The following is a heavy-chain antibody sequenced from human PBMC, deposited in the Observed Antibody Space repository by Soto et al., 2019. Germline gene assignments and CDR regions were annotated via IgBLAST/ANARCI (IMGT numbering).Heavy chain of an antibody. J-gene: IGHJ6*02. CDR1: GFIFSSYG. CDR3: AREMGYGDSGLDV. CDR2: LCHDGSNE. Sequence: QVQLVESGGGVVQPGRSLRLSCAASGFIFSSYGMHWVRQAPGKGLEWVATLCHDGSNEFYAESIKGRFTISRENPRNTLYLQMNSLRSEATAVYYGAREMGYGDSGLDVWGQGTTVTVSS. D-gene: IGHD4-17*01. V-gene: IGHV3-33*01.